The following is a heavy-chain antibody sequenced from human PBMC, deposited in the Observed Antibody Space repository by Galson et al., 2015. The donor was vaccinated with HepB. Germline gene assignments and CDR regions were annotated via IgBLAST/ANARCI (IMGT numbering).Heavy chain of an antibody. CDR3: TTDRSGYCSSTSCHRPGGTDY. Sequence: SLRLSCAASGFTFSNAWMNWVRQAPGKGLEWVGRIKSKTDGGTTDYAAPVKGRFTISRDDSKNTLYLQMNSLKTEDTAVYYCTTDRSGYCSSTSCHRPGGTDYWGQGTLVTVSS. V-gene: IGHV3-15*07. D-gene: IGHD2-2*01. J-gene: IGHJ4*02. CDR2: IKSKTDGGTT. CDR1: GFTFSNAW.